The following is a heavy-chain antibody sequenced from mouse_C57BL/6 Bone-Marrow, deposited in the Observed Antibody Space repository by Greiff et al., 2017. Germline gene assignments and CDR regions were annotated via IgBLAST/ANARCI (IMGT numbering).Heavy chain of an antibody. V-gene: IGHV1-59*01. CDR2: IDPSDSYT. CDR3: AREGLLLLRRWYAMDY. D-gene: IGHD2-2*01. J-gene: IGHJ4*01. CDR1: GYTFTSYW. Sequence: QVQLQQPGAELVRPGTSVKLSCKASGYTFTSYWMHWVKQRPGQGLGWIGVIDPSDSYTNYNQKFKGKATLTVDTSSSTALMQLSSLTSEDSAVYYCAREGLLLLRRWYAMDYWGQGTSVTVSS.